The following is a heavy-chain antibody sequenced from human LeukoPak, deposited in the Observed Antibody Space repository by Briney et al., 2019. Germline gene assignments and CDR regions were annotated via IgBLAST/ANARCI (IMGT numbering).Heavy chain of an antibody. V-gene: IGHV4-34*01. D-gene: IGHD2-2*01. CDR2: INHSGST. CDR1: GGSFSGYY. Sequence: PSETLSLTCAVYGGSFSGYYWSWIRQPPGKGLEWIGEINHSGSTNYNPSLKSRVTISVDTSKNQFSLKLSSVTAADTAVYYCAREEVVPAAIGMDVWGKGTTVTVSS. J-gene: IGHJ6*03. CDR3: AREEVVPAAIGMDV.